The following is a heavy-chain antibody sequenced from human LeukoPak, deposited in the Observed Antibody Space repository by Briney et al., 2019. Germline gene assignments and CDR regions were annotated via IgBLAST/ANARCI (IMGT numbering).Heavy chain of an antibody. Sequence: SETLSLTCNVSGCSFSSNSYYWGWIRQPPGKGLEWIGSIYDSGSPYYNPSLNSRVTTSVDTSKNQFSLKVISVTAADTAVYYCARWRTARTGFDYWGQGTLVTVSS. J-gene: IGHJ4*02. CDR1: GCSFSSNSYY. CDR3: ARWRTARTGFDY. V-gene: IGHV4-39*01. D-gene: IGHD3/OR15-3a*01. CDR2: IYDSGSP.